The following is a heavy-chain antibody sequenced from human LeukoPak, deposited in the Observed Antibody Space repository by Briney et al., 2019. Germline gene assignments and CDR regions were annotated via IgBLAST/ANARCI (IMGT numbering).Heavy chain of an antibody. D-gene: IGHD2-15*01. V-gene: IGHV3-7*01. Sequence: GGSLRLSCAASGFTFSSYWMTWVRQAPGRGLEWVANIKQDGSDKYYVDSVKGRFTISRGNAKNSLYLQMNSLRAEDTAVYYCARVSAAVNYWGQGTLVTVSS. CDR3: ARVSAAVNY. J-gene: IGHJ4*02. CDR1: GFTFSSYW. CDR2: IKQDGSDK.